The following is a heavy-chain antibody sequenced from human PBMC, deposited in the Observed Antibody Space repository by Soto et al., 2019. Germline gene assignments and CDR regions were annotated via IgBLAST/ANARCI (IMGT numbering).Heavy chain of an antibody. J-gene: IGHJ4*02. Sequence: SETLSLTXTVSGGSISSSSCYWGWIRQPPGQGLEWLGSIYYSGSTYYNPSLKGRVTISVDTSKNQFSLKLSSVTAADTAVYYCARRPSFYSDSGGYSYYFDYWGQGTLVTVSS. D-gene: IGHD3-22*01. CDR2: IYYSGST. CDR1: GGSISSSSCY. V-gene: IGHV4-39*01. CDR3: ARRPSFYSDSGGYSYYFDY.